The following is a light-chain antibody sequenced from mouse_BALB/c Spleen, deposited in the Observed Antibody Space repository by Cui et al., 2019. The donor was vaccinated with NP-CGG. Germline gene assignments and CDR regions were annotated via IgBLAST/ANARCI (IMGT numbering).Light chain of an antibody. Sequence: QAVVPQESALTTSPGETVTLTCRSSTGAVTTSNYANWVQEKPDHLFTGLIGGTNNRAPGLPARFSGSLIGDKAALTITGAQTEDEAIYFCALWYSNHWVFGGGTKLTVL. V-gene: IGLV1*01. CDR1: TGAVTTSNY. CDR3: ALWYSNHWV. CDR2: GTN. J-gene: IGLJ1*01.